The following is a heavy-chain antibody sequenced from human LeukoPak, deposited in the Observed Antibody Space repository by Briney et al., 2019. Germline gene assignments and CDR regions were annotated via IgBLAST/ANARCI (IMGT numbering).Heavy chain of an antibody. CDR1: GGSICSYY. J-gene: IGHJ4*02. CDR3: ARLTQFDS. V-gene: IGHV4-59*08. CDR2: VYSSGST. Sequence: PSEPLSLTCAVSGGSICSYYWSWIRQPPGKGLEWIGYVYSSGSTKYNPSLKSRVTISVDTSKNQFSLKLSSVTAADTAVYYCARLTQFDSWGQGTLVTVSS.